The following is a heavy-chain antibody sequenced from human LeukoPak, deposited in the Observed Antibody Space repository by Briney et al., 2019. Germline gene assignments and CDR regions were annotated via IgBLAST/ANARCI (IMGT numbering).Heavy chain of an antibody. D-gene: IGHD3-9*01. CDR1: GYTFTSYA. Sequence: ASVKVSCKASGYTFTSYAMNWVRQAPGQGLEWMGWINTNTGNPTYAQGFTGRFVFSLDTSVSTAYLQISSLKAEDTAVYYCAREPPYYDIFPYYFDYWGQGTLVTVSS. CDR3: AREPPYYDIFPYYFDY. CDR2: INTNTGNP. V-gene: IGHV7-4-1*02. J-gene: IGHJ4*02.